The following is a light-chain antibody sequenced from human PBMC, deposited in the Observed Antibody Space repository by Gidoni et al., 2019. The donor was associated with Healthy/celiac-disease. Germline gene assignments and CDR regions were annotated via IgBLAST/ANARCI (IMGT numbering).Light chain of an antibody. J-gene: IGLJ2*01. Sequence: SYVLTPPPSVSAAPGQTARITCGGNNLGSKSVHWYQQKPGQAPVLVVYDDSDRPSGIPERFSGSNSGNTATLTISRVEAGDEADYYCQVWDSSSDHHVVFGGGTKLTVL. CDR2: DDS. CDR1: NLGSKS. V-gene: IGLV3-21*02. CDR3: QVWDSSSDHHVV.